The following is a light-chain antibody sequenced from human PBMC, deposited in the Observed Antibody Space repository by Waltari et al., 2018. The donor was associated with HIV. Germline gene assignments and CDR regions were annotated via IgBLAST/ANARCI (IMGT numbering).Light chain of an antibody. CDR1: SSHVGCYNY. V-gene: IGLV2-11*01. Sequence: QSALTQPRSVSGSPGQSVTISCTGTSSHVGCYNYVSWYQQHPGKAPKLMIYDVRKRPSGVPDRFSGSKSGNTASLTISGLQAEDEADYYCCSYAGSYTFFGTGTKVTVL. CDR2: DVR. J-gene: IGLJ1*01. CDR3: CSYAGSYTF.